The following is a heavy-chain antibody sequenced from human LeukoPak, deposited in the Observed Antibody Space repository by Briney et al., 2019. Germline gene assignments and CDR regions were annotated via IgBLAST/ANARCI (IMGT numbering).Heavy chain of an antibody. CDR1: GYSFTSYW. V-gene: IGHV5-51*01. CDR3: ARLLGYCSSTSCYTGYDPYYFDY. J-gene: IGHJ4*02. CDR2: IYPGDSDT. D-gene: IGHD2-2*02. Sequence: GESLKISWKGSGYSFTSYWIGWVRQMPGKGLELMGIIYPGDSDTRYSPSFQGQVAISADKSISTAYLQWSSLKASDNAMYYCARLLGYCSSTSCYTGYDPYYFDYWGQGTLVTVSS.